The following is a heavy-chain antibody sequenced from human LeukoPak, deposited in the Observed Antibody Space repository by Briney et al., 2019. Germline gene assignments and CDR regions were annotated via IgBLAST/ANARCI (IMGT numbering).Heavy chain of an antibody. CDR1: GFAFSSYG. CDR3: AKDNEAAAGYYYMDV. D-gene: IGHD6-13*01. CDR2: IWYDGSNK. J-gene: IGHJ6*03. V-gene: IGHV3-33*06. Sequence: GGSLRLSCAASGFAFSSYGMHWVRQAPGKGLEWVAVIWYDGSNKYCADSVKGRFTISRDNSKNTLYLQMNSLRAEDTAVYYCAKDNEAAAGYYYMDVWGKGTTVTVSS.